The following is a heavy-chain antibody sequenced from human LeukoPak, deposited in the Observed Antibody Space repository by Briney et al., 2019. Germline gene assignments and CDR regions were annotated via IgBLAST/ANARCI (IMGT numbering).Heavy chain of an antibody. CDR2: INHSGST. CDR3: ARGRQNDY. V-gene: IGHV4-34*01. Sequence: SETLSLTCAVYGGSFSGYYWSWIRQPPGKGLEWIGEINHSGSTNYNPSLKSRVTISVDTSKNQFSLKLSSVTAADTAVYYCARGRQNDYWGQGTLVTVSS. CDR1: GGSFSGYY. J-gene: IGHJ4*02.